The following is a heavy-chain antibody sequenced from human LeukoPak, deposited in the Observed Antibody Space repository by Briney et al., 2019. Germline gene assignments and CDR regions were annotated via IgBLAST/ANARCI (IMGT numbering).Heavy chain of an antibody. CDR1: GGSISSYY. D-gene: IGHD6-13*01. J-gene: IGHJ5*02. CDR2: IYYSGST. Sequence: SETLSLTCTVSGGSISSYYWSWIRQPPGKGLEWIGYIYYSGSTNYNPSLKSRVYISVDTSKNQFSLKLRSVTAADTAVYYCVRAAGSSSWSTWGQGALVTVSS. CDR3: VRAAGSSSWST. V-gene: IGHV4-59*01.